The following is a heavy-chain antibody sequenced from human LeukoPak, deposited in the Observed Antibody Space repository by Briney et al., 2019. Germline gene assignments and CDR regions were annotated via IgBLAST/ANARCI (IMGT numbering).Heavy chain of an antibody. J-gene: IGHJ4*02. CDR2: IYHSGST. CDR1: GYSLSSDYY. CDR3: ATLRALSITMIVVVITTYYFDY. D-gene: IGHD3-22*01. V-gene: IGHV4-38-2*01. Sequence: PSETLSLTCAVSGYSLSSDYYWGWIRQPPGKGLEWIGSIYHSGSTYYNPSLKSRVTISVDTSKNQFSLNLTSVTAADTAVYYCATLRALSITMIVVVITTYYFDYWGQGTLVTVSS.